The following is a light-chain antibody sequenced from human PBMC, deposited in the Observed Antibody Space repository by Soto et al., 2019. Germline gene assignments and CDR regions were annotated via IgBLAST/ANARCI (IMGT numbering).Light chain of an antibody. J-gene: IGKJ5*01. V-gene: IGKV1-33*01. CDR1: QDIRSY. Sequence: DTQMTQSPSSLSASVGDRVTITCQASQDIRSYLNWFQQKPGKAPKLLIYDASRLETGVPSRFSGSGSGTDFSFAISSLQPEDIATYYCQQYDSLPITFGQGTRLEIK. CDR2: DAS. CDR3: QQYDSLPIT.